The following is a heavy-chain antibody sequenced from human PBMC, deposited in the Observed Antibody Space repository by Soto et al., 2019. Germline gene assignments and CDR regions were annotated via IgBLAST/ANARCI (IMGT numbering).Heavy chain of an antibody. CDR3: ARSEDSRWELLRGYYYYGMDV. J-gene: IGHJ6*02. V-gene: IGHV3-48*02. CDR2: ISSSSSTI. CDR1: GFTFSSYS. Sequence: EVQLVESGGGLVQPGGSLRLSCAASGFTFSSYSMNWVRQAPGKGLEWVSYISSSSSTIYYADSVKGRFTISRDNAKNSLYLQMNSLRDEDTAVYYCARSEDSRWELLRGYYYYGMDVWGQGTTVTVSS. D-gene: IGHD1-26*01.